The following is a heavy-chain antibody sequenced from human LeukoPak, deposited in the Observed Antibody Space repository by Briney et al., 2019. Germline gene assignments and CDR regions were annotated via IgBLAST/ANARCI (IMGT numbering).Heavy chain of an antibody. CDR2: MSPNSGDT. Sequence: ASVKVSCKASGYTFTSYDFNWVRQATGQRPEWMGWMSPNSGDTGYAQKFQDRVAMTRNTSISTAYMELSSLRSEDTAVYYCARGGQVLRFLEWLSCCQREKLYYYYGMDVWGQGTTVTVSS. J-gene: IGHJ6*02. CDR3: ARGGQVLRFLEWLSCCQREKLYYYYGMDV. V-gene: IGHV1-8*01. D-gene: IGHD3-3*01. CDR1: GYTFTSYD.